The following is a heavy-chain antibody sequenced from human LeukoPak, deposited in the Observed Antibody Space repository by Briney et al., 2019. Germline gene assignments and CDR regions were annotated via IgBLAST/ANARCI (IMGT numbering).Heavy chain of an antibody. Sequence: PGGSLRLSCAASGFASSSHWMTWVRQVPGRGPEWVANVNRDGSETYYLDSVKGRFTISKDNAKNSLYLQMNSLRAEDTALYHCARNNGMDIWGQGTTVIVSS. J-gene: IGHJ6*02. V-gene: IGHV3-7*03. CDR1: GFASSSHW. CDR3: ARNNGMDI. CDR2: VNRDGSET.